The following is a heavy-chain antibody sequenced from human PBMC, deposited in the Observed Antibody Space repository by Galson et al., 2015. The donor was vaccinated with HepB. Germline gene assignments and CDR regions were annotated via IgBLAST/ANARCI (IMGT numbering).Heavy chain of an antibody. J-gene: IGHJ4*02. V-gene: IGHV3-30-3*01. CDR3: ATERIVGAG. Sequence: SLRLSCAASGFTFSSYAMHWVRQAPGKGLEWVAVISYDGSNKYYADSVKGRFTISRDNSKNTLYLQMNSLRAEDTAVHYCATERIVGAGWGQGTLVTVSS. CDR2: ISYDGSNK. CDR1: GFTFSSYA. D-gene: IGHD1-26*01.